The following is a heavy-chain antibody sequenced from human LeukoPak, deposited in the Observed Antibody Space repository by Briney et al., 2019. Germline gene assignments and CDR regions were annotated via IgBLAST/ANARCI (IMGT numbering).Heavy chain of an antibody. V-gene: IGHV3-23*01. CDR2: ISGSGAST. CDR3: ARSDMYCNGGGCYPYYYMDV. Sequence: QSGGSLRLSCAASGSRFIFSNYGMRWVRQAPGKGLEWVSAISGSGASTYYADSVKGRCIVSRDNSKKTLHLQMNNLRAEDTAVYYCARSDMYCNGGGCYPYYYMDVWGKGTTVTVSS. J-gene: IGHJ6*03. CDR1: GSRFIFSNYG. D-gene: IGHD2-15*01.